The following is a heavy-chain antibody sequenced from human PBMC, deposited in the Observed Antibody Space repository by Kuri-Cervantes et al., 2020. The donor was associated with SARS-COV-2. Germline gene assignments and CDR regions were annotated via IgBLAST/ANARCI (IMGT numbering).Heavy chain of an antibody. J-gene: IGHJ4*02. CDR3: AKVEMASTGGFDY. D-gene: IGHD5-24*01. V-gene: IGHV3-11*01. CDR2: ISSSGSTI. Sequence: GESLKISCAASGFTFSDYYMSWIRQAPGKGLEWVSYISSSGSTIYYADSVKGRFTISRDNAKNSLYLQMNSLRAEDTAVYYCAKVEMASTGGFDYWGQGTLVTVSS. CDR1: GFTFSDYY.